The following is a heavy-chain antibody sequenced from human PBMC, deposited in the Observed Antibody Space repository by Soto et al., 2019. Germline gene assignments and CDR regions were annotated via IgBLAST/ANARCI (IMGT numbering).Heavy chain of an antibody. CDR2: ISGSGGST. CDR3: AKDTYYDFWSGYHYGMDV. J-gene: IGHJ6*02. Sequence: GGSLRLSCAASGFTFRNYAMSWVRQAPGKGLEWVSVISGSGGSTYYADSVKGRFTISRDNSKTTLNLQMNSLRAEDTAVYYCAKDTYYDFWSGYHYGMDVWGQGTTVTVSS. CDR1: GFTFRNYA. D-gene: IGHD3-3*01. V-gene: IGHV3-23*01.